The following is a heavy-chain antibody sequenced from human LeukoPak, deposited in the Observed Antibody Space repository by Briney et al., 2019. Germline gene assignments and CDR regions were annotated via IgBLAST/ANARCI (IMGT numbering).Heavy chain of an antibody. J-gene: IGHJ4*02. D-gene: IGHD6-19*01. CDR3: ARQAVAGTSGPDY. CDR1: GFTFSSYW. Sequence: GGSLRLSCAASGFTFSSYWMSWVRQAPGKGLEWVANIKQDGSEKYYVDSVKGRFTISRDNSKNTLYLQMNSLRAEDTAVYYCARQAVAGTSGPDYWGQGTLVTVSS. V-gene: IGHV3-7*01. CDR2: IKQDGSEK.